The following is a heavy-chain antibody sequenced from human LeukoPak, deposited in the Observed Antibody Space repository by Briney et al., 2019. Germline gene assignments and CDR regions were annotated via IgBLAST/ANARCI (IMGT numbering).Heavy chain of an antibody. V-gene: IGHV1-24*01. CDR3: ATVSYCGGDCYYVGAFDI. CDR2: FDPEDGET. Sequence: ASVKVSCKVSGYTLTELSMHWVRQAPGKGLEWMGGFDPEDGETIYAQKFQGRVTMTEDTSTDTAYMELSSLRSEDTAVYYCATVSYCGGDCYYVGAFDIWGQGTMVTVPS. J-gene: IGHJ3*02. D-gene: IGHD2-21*02. CDR1: GYTLTELS.